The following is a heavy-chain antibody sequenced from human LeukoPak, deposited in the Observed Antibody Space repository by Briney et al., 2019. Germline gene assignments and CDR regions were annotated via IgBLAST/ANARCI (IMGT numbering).Heavy chain of an antibody. D-gene: IGHD4-17*01. Sequence: SGTLSLTCTVSGGSISSYYWSWIRQPPGKGLEWIGYIYYSGSTNYNPSLKSRVTISVDTSKNQFSLKLSSVTAADTAVYYCARGPLTVTRGFDPWGQGTLVTVSS. CDR1: GGSISSYY. V-gene: IGHV4-59*12. CDR2: IYYSGST. J-gene: IGHJ5*02. CDR3: ARGPLTVTRGFDP.